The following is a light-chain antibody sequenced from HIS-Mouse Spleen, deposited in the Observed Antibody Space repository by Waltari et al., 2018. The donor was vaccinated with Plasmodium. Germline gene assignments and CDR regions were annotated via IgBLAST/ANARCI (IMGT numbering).Light chain of an antibody. CDR3: QKYNSART. CDR1: QGISNY. V-gene: IGKV1-27*01. CDR2: AAS. J-gene: IGKJ3*01. Sequence: DIQMTQSPSSLSASVGDRVTITCRASQGISNYLAWYQQKPGKVPKLLIYAASTLQSGVPSRFSGSGSGTEFTLTISSLQPEDVATYYWQKYNSARTFGPGTKVDIK.